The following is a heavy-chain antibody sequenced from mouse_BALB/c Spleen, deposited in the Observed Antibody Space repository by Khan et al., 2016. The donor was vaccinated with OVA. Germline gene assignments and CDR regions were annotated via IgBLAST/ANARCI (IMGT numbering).Heavy chain of an antibody. CDR2: INPTSGFT. CDR3: ARDRIDY. CDR1: GYTFTTYW. Sequence: QMQLEESGAELAKPGASVKMSCKASGYTFTTYWMPWVKQRPGQGLEWMGYINPTSGFTDYNQKFKDKATLTADKSSSTAYMQLSSLTSDDSAVYYCARDRIDYWGQGTTLTVSS. J-gene: IGHJ2*01. V-gene: IGHV1-7*01.